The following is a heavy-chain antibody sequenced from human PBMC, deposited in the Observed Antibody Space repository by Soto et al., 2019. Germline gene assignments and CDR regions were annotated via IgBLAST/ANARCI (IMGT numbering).Heavy chain of an antibody. CDR2: INKDERED. V-gene: IGHV3-7*01. CDR3: AMSYGSASYFSEAIDI. D-gene: IGHD3-10*01. J-gene: IGHJ3*02. Sequence: EVQLVESGGGFVQPGGSLRLSCAASGFTMETYWMSWVHQAPGKGLEWVANINKDEREDYYVDSGRGRFTMSRDNGQNSLSLQISGLRAYDTAVYHCAMSYGSASYFSEAIDIWGHGTRVAVSS. CDR1: GFTMETYW.